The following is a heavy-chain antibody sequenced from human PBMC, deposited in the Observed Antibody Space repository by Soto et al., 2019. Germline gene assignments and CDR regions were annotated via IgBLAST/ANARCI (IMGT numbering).Heavy chain of an antibody. D-gene: IGHD3-10*01. CDR3: ARLSYYYVSERRYYSYSMVV. J-gene: IGHJ6*03. V-gene: IGHV5-51*01. CDR2: IYPGDSDT. Sequence: GESLKISCKGSGYSFTRYWIGWVRQMPGKGLEWMGIIYPGDSDTRYSPSFQGQVTISADKSISTAYLQWSSLKASDTAMYYCARLSYYYVSERRYYSYSMVVSCTTPSVTVS. CDR1: GYSFTRYW.